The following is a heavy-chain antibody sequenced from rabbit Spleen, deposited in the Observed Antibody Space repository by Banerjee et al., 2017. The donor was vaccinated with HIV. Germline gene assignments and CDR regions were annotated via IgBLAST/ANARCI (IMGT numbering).Heavy chain of an antibody. CDR3: ARDTGSSFSTYGMDL. D-gene: IGHD8-1*01. CDR1: GVSFTNNNY. Sequence: QSLEESGGDLVKPGASLTLTCTASGVSFTNNNYMCWVRQAPGKGLEWIACIDTGSRDFTYYATWAKGRFTISKTSSTTVTLQMTSLTVADTATYFCARDTGSSFSTYGMDLWGPGTLVTVS. V-gene: IGHV1S40*01. CDR2: IDTGSRDFT. J-gene: IGHJ6*01.